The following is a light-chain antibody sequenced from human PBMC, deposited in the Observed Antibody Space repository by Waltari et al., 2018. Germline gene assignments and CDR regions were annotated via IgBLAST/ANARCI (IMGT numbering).Light chain of an antibody. CDR3: HQYGSSPLT. CDR1: QSVSSNY. Sequence: IVLTQSPGTLSLSPGERATLPCRASQSVSSNYLAWYQQKPGQAPRLLIYDASNRATGIPDRFSGSGSGTDFTLTISRLEPEDFAVYYCHQYGSSPLTFGGGTKVEIK. J-gene: IGKJ4*01. V-gene: IGKV3-20*01. CDR2: DAS.